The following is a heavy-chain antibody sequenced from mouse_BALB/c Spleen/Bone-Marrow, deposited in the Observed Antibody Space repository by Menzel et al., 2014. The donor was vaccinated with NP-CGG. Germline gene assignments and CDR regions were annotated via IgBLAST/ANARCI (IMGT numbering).Heavy chain of an antibody. J-gene: IGHJ4*01. D-gene: IGHD2-3*01. Sequence: DVMLVESGAGLVQPGGSLKLSCAASGFTFSSYGMSWVRQTPDKRLELVATINSNGGSTYYPDSVKGRFTISRDNAKNTLYLQMSSLKSEDTAMYYCARERDGYFRDAMDYWGQGTSVTVSS. CDR3: ARERDGYFRDAMDY. CDR1: GFTFSSYG. CDR2: INSNGGST. V-gene: IGHV5-6-3*01.